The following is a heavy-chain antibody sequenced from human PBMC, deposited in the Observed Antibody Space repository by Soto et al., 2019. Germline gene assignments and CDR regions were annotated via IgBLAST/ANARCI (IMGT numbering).Heavy chain of an antibody. V-gene: IGHV1-69*02. CDR1: GGTFSSYT. J-gene: IGHJ4*02. CDR2: LIPILGIA. Sequence: QVQLVQSGAEVKKPGSSVKVSCKASGGTFSSYTISWVRQAPGQGLEWMGRLIPILGIANYAQKFQGRVTITEDKSTSTAYMKLSSLRSEDTAVYYCARIPVDTAMVRDYWGQGTLVTVSS. CDR3: ARIPVDTAMVRDY. D-gene: IGHD5-18*01.